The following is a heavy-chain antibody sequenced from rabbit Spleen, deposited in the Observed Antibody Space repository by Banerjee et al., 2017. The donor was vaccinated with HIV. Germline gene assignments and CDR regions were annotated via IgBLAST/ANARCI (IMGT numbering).Heavy chain of an antibody. D-gene: IGHD1-1*01. V-gene: IGHV1S40*01. J-gene: IGHJ4*01. CDR2: IAGSSSDFT. CDR3: ARDLVGVIGWNFYL. CDR1: GFSFSSSDY. Sequence: QSLEESGGGLVQPEGSLALTCKASGFSFSSSDYICWVRQAPGKGLEWISCIAGSSSDFTYSATWAKGRFTISKTSSTTVTLRMTSLKVADRATYFCARDLVGVIGWNFYLWGPGTLVTVS.